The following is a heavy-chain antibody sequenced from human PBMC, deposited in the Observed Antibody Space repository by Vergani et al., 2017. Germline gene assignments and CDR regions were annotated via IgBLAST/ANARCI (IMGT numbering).Heavy chain of an antibody. CDR3: ARETDTGSSVSYNYYAMDV. Sequence: QVQLVESGGGVVQPGGSLRLSCAASGFTFSDHYMSWVRQAPGKGLEWISYMSSGDSIYYADSVKGRFTVSRDNTKNTLYLQMNSLIAEDTAVYYCARETDTGSSVSYNYYAMDVWGQGTTVSVSS. D-gene: IGHD3-9*01. J-gene: IGHJ6*02. CDR1: GFTFSDHY. CDR2: MSSGDSI. V-gene: IGHV3-11*04.